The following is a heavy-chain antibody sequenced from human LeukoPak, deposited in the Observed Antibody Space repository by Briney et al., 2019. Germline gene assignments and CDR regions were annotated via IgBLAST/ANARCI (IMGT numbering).Heavy chain of an antibody. J-gene: IGHJ4*02. CDR3: AGGLSFDY. V-gene: IGHV4-59*01. CDR1: GGSISSYY. D-gene: IGHD2/OR15-2a*01. Sequence: SETLSLTCTVSGGSISSYYWSWIRQPPGKGLEWIGYIYYSGNTDPNPSLKSRVTISVDTSKNQFSLKLSSVTAADTAVYYCAGGLSFDYWGQGTLVTVSS. CDR2: IYYSGNT.